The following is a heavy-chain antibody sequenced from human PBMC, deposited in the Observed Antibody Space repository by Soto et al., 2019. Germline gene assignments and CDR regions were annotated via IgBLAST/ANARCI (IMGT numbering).Heavy chain of an antibody. V-gene: IGHV3-74*01. Sequence: GGSLRLSCAASGFTFSSYWMHWVRQAPGKGLVWVSRINSDGSSTSYADSVKGRFTISRDNAKNTLYLQMNSLRAEDTAVYYCASSLHRGYSYGTTEYYYYYGMDVWGQGTTVTVSS. CDR1: GFTFSSYW. J-gene: IGHJ6*02. CDR2: INSDGSST. D-gene: IGHD5-18*01. CDR3: ASSLHRGYSYGTTEYYYYYGMDV.